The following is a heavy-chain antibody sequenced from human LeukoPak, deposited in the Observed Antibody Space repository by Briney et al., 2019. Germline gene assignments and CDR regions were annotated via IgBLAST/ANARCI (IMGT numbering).Heavy chain of an antibody. CDR2: IYYSGST. Sequence: SDTLSLTCTVSGGSISSSSYYWGWIRQPPGKGLEWIGSIYYSGSTYYNPSLKSRVTISVDTSKNQFSLKLSSVTAADTAVYYCAREGYSSSNFDYWGQGTLVTVSS. CDR3: AREGYSSSNFDY. CDR1: GGSISSSSYY. D-gene: IGHD6-6*01. V-gene: IGHV4-39*07. J-gene: IGHJ4*02.